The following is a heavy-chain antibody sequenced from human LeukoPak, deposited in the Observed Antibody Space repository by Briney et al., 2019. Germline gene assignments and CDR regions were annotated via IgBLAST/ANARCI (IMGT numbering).Heavy chain of an antibody. V-gene: IGHV4-39*07. CDR1: GGSIGSSSYY. D-gene: IGHD6-19*01. CDR2: IYYSGST. J-gene: IGHJ4*02. Sequence: SETLSLTCTVSGGSIGSSSYYWGWIRQPPGKGLEWIGSIYYSGSTYYNPSLKSRVTISVDTSKNQFSLKLSSVTAADTAVYYCAREGALWDSSGCYWGQGTLVTVSS. CDR3: AREGALWDSSGCY.